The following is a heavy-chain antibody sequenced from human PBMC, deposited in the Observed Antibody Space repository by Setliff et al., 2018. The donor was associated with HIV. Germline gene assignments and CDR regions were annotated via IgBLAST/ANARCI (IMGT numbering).Heavy chain of an antibody. V-gene: IGHV1-18*01. D-gene: IGHD5-12*01. J-gene: IGHJ4*02. CDR1: GYTFTSYG. CDR2: INTHSGYT. Sequence: ASVKVSCKASGYTFTSYGISWVRQAPGQGLEWMGWINTHSGYTNYAQNVQGRVTVTMDTSTRTAYMELRSLKSDDTAVYYCARGKTWLRFLDYWGQGTLVTVSS. CDR3: ARGKTWLRFLDY.